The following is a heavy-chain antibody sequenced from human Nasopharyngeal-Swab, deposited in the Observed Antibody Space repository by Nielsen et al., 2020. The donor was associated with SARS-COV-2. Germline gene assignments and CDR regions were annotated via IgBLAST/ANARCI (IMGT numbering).Heavy chain of an antibody. V-gene: IGHV3-30*03. Sequence: GESLKISCAASGFTFSSYGMHWVRQAPGKGLEWVAVISYDGSNKYYADSVKGRFTISRDNSKNTLYLQMNSLRAEDTAVYYCARENDYGGPLDYWGQGTLVTVSS. D-gene: IGHD4-23*01. CDR1: GFTFSSYG. CDR2: ISYDGSNK. J-gene: IGHJ4*02. CDR3: ARENDYGGPLDY.